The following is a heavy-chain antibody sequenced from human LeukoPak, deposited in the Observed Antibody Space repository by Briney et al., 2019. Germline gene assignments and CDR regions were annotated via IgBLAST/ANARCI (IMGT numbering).Heavy chain of an antibody. CDR2: ISAYNGNT. CDR3: ARDHLSRPMVTGVFDY. Sequence: ASVKVSCKASGYTFTSYGISWVRPAPGQGLEWMGWISAYNGNTNYAQKLQGRVTMTTDTSTSTAYMELRSLRSDDTAVYYCARDHLSRPMVTGVFDYWGQGTLVTVSS. D-gene: IGHD5-18*01. V-gene: IGHV1-18*01. CDR1: GYTFTSYG. J-gene: IGHJ4*02.